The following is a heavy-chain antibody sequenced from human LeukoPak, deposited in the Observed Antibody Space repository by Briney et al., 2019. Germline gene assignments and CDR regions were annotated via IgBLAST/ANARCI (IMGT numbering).Heavy chain of an antibody. Sequence: PGGSLRLSCAASGFTFSSYSMNWVRQAPGKGLEWVSSISSSSSYIYYADSVKGRFTISRDNAKNSLYLQMNSLRDEDTAVYYCARGYCSGGSCYSDYWGQGTLVTVSS. CDR1: GFTFSSYS. CDR2: ISSSSSYI. V-gene: IGHV3-21*01. J-gene: IGHJ4*02. D-gene: IGHD2-15*01. CDR3: ARGYCSGGSCYSDY.